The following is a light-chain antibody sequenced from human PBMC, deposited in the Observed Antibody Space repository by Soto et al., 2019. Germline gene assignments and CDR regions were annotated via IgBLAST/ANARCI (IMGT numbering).Light chain of an antibody. J-gene: IGLJ2*01. CDR2: EVT. V-gene: IGLV2-23*02. Sequence: QSALTQPASVSGSPGQSITFSCTGSSSDVGTYNLVSWYQHHPGKAPKLLIYEVTERPSGVSNRFSGSKSGNTASLTISGLQAEDEADYYCCSYAGRRTFVIFGGGTKVTVL. CDR3: CSYAGRRTFVI. CDR1: SSDVGTYNL.